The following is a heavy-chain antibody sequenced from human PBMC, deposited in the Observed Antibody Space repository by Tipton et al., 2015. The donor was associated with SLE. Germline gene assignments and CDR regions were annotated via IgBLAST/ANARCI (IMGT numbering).Heavy chain of an antibody. D-gene: IGHD6-13*01. V-gene: IGHV4-39*07. CDR1: GGSISSSSYY. Sequence: TLSLTCTVSGGSISSSSYYWGWIRQPPGKGLEWIGSIYYSGSTYYNPSLKSRVTISVDTSKNQFSLKLSSVTAADTAVYYCASRGEDSSSAGDYWGQRTLVTVSS. CDR2: IYYSGST. J-gene: IGHJ4*02. CDR3: ASRGEDSSSAGDY.